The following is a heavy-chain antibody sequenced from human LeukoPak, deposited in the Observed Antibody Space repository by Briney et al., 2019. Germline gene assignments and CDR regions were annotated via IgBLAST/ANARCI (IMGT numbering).Heavy chain of an antibody. D-gene: IGHD3-22*01. V-gene: IGHV4-59*01. Sequence: SETLSLTCTVSGGSISSYYWSWIRQPPGKGLEWIGYIYYSGSTNYNPSLKSRVTISVDTSKNQFSLKLSSVTAADTAVYYCARKGVVICSDYWGQGTLVTVSS. CDR1: GGSISSYY. CDR2: IYYSGST. CDR3: ARKGVVICSDY. J-gene: IGHJ4*02.